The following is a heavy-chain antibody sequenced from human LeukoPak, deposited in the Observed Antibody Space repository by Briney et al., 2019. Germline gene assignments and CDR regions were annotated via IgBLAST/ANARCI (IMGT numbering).Heavy chain of an antibody. CDR1: GCTFSSYA. D-gene: IGHD4-17*01. CDR2: ISGSGGST. V-gene: IGHV3-23*01. CDR3: AKDGDYGYYFRVFSDLAFDI. J-gene: IGHJ3*02. Sequence: GGSLRLSCAASGCTFSSYAMSWVRQAPGKGLEWVSAISGSGGSTYYADSVKGRFTISRDNSKNTLYLQMNSLRAEDTAVYYCAKDGDYGYYFRVFSDLAFDIWGQGTMVTVSS.